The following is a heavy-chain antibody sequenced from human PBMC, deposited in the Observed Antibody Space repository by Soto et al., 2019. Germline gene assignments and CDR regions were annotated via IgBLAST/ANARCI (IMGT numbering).Heavy chain of an antibody. V-gene: IGHV1-24*01. CDR3: ATTLPAWGSQHYYYYYGMDV. D-gene: IGHD7-27*01. CDR1: GYTLTGLS. CDR2: FDPEDGET. Sequence: ASVKVSCKVSGYTLTGLSMHWVRQAPGKGLEWMGGFDPEDGETIYAQKFQGRVTMTGDTSTDTAYMELSSLRSEDTAVYYCATTLPAWGSQHYYYYYGMDVWGQGTTVTVSS. J-gene: IGHJ6*02.